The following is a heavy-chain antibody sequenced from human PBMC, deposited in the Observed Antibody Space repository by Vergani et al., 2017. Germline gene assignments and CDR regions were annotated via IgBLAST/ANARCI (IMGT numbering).Heavy chain of an antibody. CDR1: GGSISSYY. CDR3: ARVPHWNYSYYYCYMDV. J-gene: IGHJ6*03. CDR2: IYYSGST. D-gene: IGHD1-1*01. Sequence: QVQPQESGPGLVKPSETLSLTCTVSGGSISSYYWSWIRQPPGKGLEWIGYIYYSGSTNYNPSLKSRVTISVDTFKNQFSLKLSSVTAADTAVYYCARVPHWNYSYYYCYMDVWGKGTTVTVSS. V-gene: IGHV4-59*01.